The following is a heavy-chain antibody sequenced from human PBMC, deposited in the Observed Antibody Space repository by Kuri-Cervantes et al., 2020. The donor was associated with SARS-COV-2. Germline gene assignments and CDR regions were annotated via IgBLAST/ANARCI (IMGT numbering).Heavy chain of an antibody. J-gene: IGHJ5*02. CDR1: RFTFNTYA. CDR2: ISSDGSNK. Sequence: GGSLRLSCTASRFTFNTYAMSWVRQAPGKGLEWVAVISSDGSNKYYADSVKGRFTISRDNSKNTLYLQMNSLRADDTAVYYCAKDPYRSSWYGFDPWGQGTQVTVSS. CDR3: AKDPYRSSWYGFDP. V-gene: IGHV3-30*18. D-gene: IGHD6-13*01.